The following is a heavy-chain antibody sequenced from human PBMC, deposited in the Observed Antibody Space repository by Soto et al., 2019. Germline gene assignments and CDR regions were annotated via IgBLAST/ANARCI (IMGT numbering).Heavy chain of an antibody. V-gene: IGHV1-3*01. D-gene: IGHD6-25*01. CDR2: INAGNGNT. J-gene: IGHJ3*02. Sequence: GASVKVSCKASGYTFTSYAMHWVRQAPGQRLEWMGWINAGNGNTKYSQKFQGRVTITRDTSASTAYMELSSLRSEDTALYYCAREDSSGSYYSAFDIWGQGTMVTVSS. CDR3: AREDSSGSYYSAFDI. CDR1: GYTFTSYA.